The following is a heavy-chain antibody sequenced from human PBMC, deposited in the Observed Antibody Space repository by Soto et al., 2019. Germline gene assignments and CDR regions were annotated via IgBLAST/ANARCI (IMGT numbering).Heavy chain of an antibody. CDR1: GFTVSSHA. CDR3: APHVSCSGGSCQYDAFAI. CDR2: VTADGGT. D-gene: IGHD2-15*01. J-gene: IGHJ3*02. Sequence: EVQVLESGGGLVQPGGSLRLSCEGSGFTVSSHAMTWIRQAPGKGPEWVSTVTADGGTYYADSVKGRFAMSRDTSENTLYLQMNILRAEDTAAYYCAPHVSCSGGSCQYDAFAIRGQGTMVTVSS. V-gene: IGHV3-23*01.